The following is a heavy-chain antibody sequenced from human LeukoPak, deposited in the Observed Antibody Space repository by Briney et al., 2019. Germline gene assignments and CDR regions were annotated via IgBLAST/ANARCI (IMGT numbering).Heavy chain of an antibody. J-gene: IGHJ5*02. Sequence: KPSETLSLTCTVSGXSISSYYGSWIRQPPRQGLELIGYISYSGSTNFNPSLKSRVTISVDTSKNQFSLKLGSVTAADTAVYYCAREGTAGTNLNWFDPWGQGTLVTVSS. CDR1: GXSISSYY. CDR2: ISYSGST. V-gene: IGHV4-59*01. CDR3: AREGTAGTNLNWFDP. D-gene: IGHD1-1*01.